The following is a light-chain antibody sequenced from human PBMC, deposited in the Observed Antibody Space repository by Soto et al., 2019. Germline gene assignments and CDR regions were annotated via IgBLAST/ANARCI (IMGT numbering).Light chain of an antibody. Sequence: QPVLTQPSSLSASPGASASLTCTLRSGINVGTYRIYWYQQKPGSPPQFLLRYKSDSDKQQGSGVPSRFSGSQDASANAGILLISGLQSEDEADYYCMIWHSSAWVFGGGTKLTVL. V-gene: IGLV5-45*03. CDR3: MIWHSSAWV. CDR2: YKSDSDK. J-gene: IGLJ3*02. CDR1: SGINVGTYR.